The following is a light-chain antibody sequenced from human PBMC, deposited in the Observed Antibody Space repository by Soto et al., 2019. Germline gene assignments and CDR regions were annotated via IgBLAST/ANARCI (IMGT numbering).Light chain of an antibody. V-gene: IGLV2-14*01. Sequence: QSVLTQPASVSGSPGQSITISCTGTSSDVGGYNYVSWYQQHPGKAPKLMIYDVSSRPSGVSNRFSGSKSGNTASLTISGLQAEDEADYYCSSYTSSRTLYVFGTGTKVTVL. J-gene: IGLJ1*01. CDR1: SSDVGGYNY. CDR2: DVS. CDR3: SSYTSSRTLYV.